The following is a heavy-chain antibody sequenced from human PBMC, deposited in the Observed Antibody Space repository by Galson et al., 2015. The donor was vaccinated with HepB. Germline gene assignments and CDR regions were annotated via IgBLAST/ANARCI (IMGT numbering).Heavy chain of an antibody. CDR3: ARDRNYDYVWGSPPGDY. CDR2: IKQDGSEK. Sequence: SLRLSCAASGFTFSSYWMSWVRQAPGKGLEWVANIKQDGSEKYYVDSVKGRFTISRDNAKNSLYLQMNSLRAEDTAVYYCARDRNYDYVWGSPPGDYWGQGTLVTVSS. J-gene: IGHJ4*02. V-gene: IGHV3-7*01. CDR1: GFTFSSYW. D-gene: IGHD3-16*01.